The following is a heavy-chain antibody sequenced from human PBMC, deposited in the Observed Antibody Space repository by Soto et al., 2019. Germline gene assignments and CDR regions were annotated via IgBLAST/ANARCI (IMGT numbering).Heavy chain of an antibody. V-gene: IGHV4-34*01. CDR1: GGSFSGYY. CDR3: ARGGVWFGDTYYFDY. J-gene: IGHJ4*02. CDR2: INHSGST. D-gene: IGHD3-10*01. Sequence: QVQLQQWGAGLLKPSETLSLTCAVYGGSFSGYYWSWIRQPPGKGLEWIGEINHSGSTNYNPSLKSRVTISVDTSNNQFSLKLSSVTAADTAVYYCARGGVWFGDTYYFDYWGQGTLVTVSS.